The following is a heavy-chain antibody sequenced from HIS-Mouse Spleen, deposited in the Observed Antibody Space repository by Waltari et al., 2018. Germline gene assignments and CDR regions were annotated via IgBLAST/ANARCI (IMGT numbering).Heavy chain of an antibody. V-gene: IGHV4-39*07. CDR2: SYYSGNS. CDR3: AREIPYSSSWYDWYFDL. D-gene: IGHD6-13*01. Sequence: QLQLQESGPGLVKPSETLSLTCTVSGGSISSSSYYWGWIRQPPGKELEWIGSSYYSGNSYDNPALKGRGTISVDTSKNQVTLKLSSVTAADTAVYYCAREIPYSSSWYDWYFDLWGRGTLVTVSS. CDR1: GGSISSSSYY. J-gene: IGHJ2*01.